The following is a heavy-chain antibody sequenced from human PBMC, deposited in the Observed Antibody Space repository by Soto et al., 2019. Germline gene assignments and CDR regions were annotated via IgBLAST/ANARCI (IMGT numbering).Heavy chain of an antibody. J-gene: IGHJ5*02. CDR1: GGTFSSYP. Sequence: ASVKVSCKASGGTFSSYPISWVRQAPGQGLEWMGGIIPIFGTANYAQKFQGRVTITADKSTSTAYMELSSLRSEDTAVYYCARGPRIAVAVWFDPWGQGTLVTVSS. D-gene: IGHD6-19*01. CDR2: IIPIFGTA. V-gene: IGHV1-69*06. CDR3: ARGPRIAVAVWFDP.